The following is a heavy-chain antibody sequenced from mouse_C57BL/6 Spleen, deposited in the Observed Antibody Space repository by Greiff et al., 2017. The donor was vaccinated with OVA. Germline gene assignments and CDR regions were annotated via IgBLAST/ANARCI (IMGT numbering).Heavy chain of an antibody. CDR3: AREAPTDSYAMDY. CDR1: GFTFSSYT. CDR2: ISGGGGNT. Sequence: EVNLVESGGGLVKPGGSLKLSCAASGFTFSSYTMSWVRQTPEKRLEWVATISGGGGNTYYPDSVKGRFTISRDNAKNTLYPQMSSLRSEDTALYYCAREAPTDSYAMDYWGQGTSVTVSS. V-gene: IGHV5-9*01. J-gene: IGHJ4*01. D-gene: IGHD4-1*02.